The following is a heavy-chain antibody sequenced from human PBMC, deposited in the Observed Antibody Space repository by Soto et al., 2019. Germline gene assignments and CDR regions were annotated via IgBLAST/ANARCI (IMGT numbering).Heavy chain of an antibody. D-gene: IGHD3-9*01. CDR1: DDSINSDKYY. J-gene: IGHJ4*02. Sequence: QLQLQESGPGLVKPSETLSLTCSVSDDSINSDKYYWGWIRQPPGKGLEWIGSIYYRVNAYYNPSLQTRVTISLDKSNSQFSLKLNSVTAADSAVYFCARLEGLATISYYFDFWGPGALVTVSS. V-gene: IGHV4-39*01. CDR3: ARLEGLATISYYFDF. CDR2: IYYRVNA.